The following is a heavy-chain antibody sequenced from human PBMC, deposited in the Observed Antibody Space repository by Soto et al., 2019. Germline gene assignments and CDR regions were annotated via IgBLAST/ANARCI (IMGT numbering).Heavy chain of an antibody. CDR2: MNEYGSER. V-gene: IGHV3-7*04. CDR3: ARATGADKEDY. CDR1: GFIFSSYW. J-gene: IGHJ4*02. D-gene: IGHD3-10*01. Sequence: EVQLVESGGGLVQPGGSLRLSCSASGFIFSSYWMSWLRQAPGKGLGWVASMNEYGSERYYVDSVKGRFTICRDNAKNSLYLQMNSLRAEDTAVYYCARATGADKEDYWGQGTLVTVSS.